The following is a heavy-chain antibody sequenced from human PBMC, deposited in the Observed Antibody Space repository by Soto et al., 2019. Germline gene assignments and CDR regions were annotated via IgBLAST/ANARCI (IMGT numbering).Heavy chain of an antibody. V-gene: IGHV1-69*01. CDR2: IIPIFGTA. D-gene: IGHD3-9*01. CDR1: GGTFSSYS. CDR3: ARAPNSLTVKYYFDY. J-gene: IGHJ4*02. Sequence: QVQLVQSGAEVKKPGSSVKVSCKASGGTFSSYSINWVRQAPGQGLEWMGGIIPIFGTANNAQKFQGRVTITADESATTVYMELSSLRSEDTAVYYCARAPNSLTVKYYFDYWGQGTLVTVSA.